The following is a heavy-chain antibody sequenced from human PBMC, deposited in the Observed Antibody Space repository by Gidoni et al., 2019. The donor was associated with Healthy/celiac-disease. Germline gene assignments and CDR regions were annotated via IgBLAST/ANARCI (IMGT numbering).Heavy chain of an antibody. J-gene: IGHJ4*02. CDR3: ARGRVTLRGFGY. Sequence: QVQLQESGPGLVKPSETLSLTCTVSGYSISSGYYWGWIRQPPGKGLEWIGSIYHSGSTYYNPSLKSRVTISVDTSKNQFSLKLSSVTAADTAVYYCARGRVTLRGFGYWGQGTLVTVSS. V-gene: IGHV4-38-2*02. CDR1: GYSISSGYY. CDR2: IYHSGST. D-gene: IGHD2-21*02.